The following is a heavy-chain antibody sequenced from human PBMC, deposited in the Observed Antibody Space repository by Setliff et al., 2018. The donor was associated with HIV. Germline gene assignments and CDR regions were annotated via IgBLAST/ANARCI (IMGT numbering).Heavy chain of an antibody. CDR3: ARTDWARTSYYYYYGMNV. CDR1: GYSISSGYY. D-gene: IGHD3-9*01. J-gene: IGHJ6*02. V-gene: IGHV4-38-2*02. Sequence: PSETLSLTCTVSGYSISSGYYWGWIRQPPGKGLEWIGSIYHSGSTYYNPSLKSRVTISGDTSKNQVSLKLSSVTAADTAVYYCARTDWARTSYYYYYGMNVWGQGTTVTVSS. CDR2: IYHSGST.